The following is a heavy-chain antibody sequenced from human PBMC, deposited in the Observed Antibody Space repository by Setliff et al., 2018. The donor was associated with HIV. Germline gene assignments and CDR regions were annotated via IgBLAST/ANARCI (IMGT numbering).Heavy chain of an antibody. CDR3: ASRVPAARHFDY. Sequence: ASVKVSCKASGYTFTSYYIHWVRQAPGQGLEWMGRINPSGGSTSYAQKFQGRVTMTRDTSTSTVYMELSSLRSEDTAMYYCASRVPAARHFDYWGQGTLVTVSS. CDR2: INPSGGST. D-gene: IGHD2-2*01. J-gene: IGHJ4*02. CDR1: GYTFTSYY. V-gene: IGHV1-46*01.